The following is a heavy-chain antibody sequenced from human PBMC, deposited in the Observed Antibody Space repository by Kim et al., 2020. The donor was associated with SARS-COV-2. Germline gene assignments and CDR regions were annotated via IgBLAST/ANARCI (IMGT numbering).Heavy chain of an antibody. CDR3: VRDVPSAFNYYGMDV. CDR2: ISGGNGNT. V-gene: IGHV1-3*01. CDR1: GYTFSNHA. Sequence: ASVKVSCKASGYTFSNHAVHWVCQAPGQSLEWMGWISGGNGNTIYSQKLEGRVTITRDTSASTAYVEVSSLRYEDTAVYYCVRDVPSAFNYYGMDVWGQGTTVTVSS. J-gene: IGHJ6*02.